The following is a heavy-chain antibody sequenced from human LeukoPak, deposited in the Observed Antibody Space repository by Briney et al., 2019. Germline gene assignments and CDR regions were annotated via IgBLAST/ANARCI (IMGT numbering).Heavy chain of an antibody. CDR3: ARVGIAGYCSSTSCYSGHY. CDR2: IYTSGST. CDR1: GGSISSYY. Sequence: SETLSLTCTVSGGSISSYYWSWIRQPAGKGLEWIGRIYTSGSTNYNPSLKSRVTISVDTSKNQFSLKLSSVTAADRAVYYCARVGIAGYCSSTSCYSGHYWGQGTLVTVSS. D-gene: IGHD2-2*02. V-gene: IGHV4-4*07. J-gene: IGHJ4*02.